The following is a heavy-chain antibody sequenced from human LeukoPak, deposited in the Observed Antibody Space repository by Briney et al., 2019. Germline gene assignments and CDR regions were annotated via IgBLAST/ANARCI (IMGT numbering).Heavy chain of an antibody. D-gene: IGHD5-24*01. V-gene: IGHV3-23*01. CDR2: ISGSGGST. CDR3: AKDLQYSMDV. J-gene: IGHJ6*03. CDR1: GFTFSSYG. Sequence: PGGSLRLSCAASGFTFSSYGMSWVRQAPGKGLEWVSAISGSGGSTYYADSVKGRFIISRDNSKNTLYLQMNSLRVEDTAAYYCAKDLQYSMDVWGKGTTVTISS.